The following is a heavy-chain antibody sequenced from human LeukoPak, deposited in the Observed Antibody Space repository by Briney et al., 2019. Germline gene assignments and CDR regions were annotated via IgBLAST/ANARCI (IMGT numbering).Heavy chain of an antibody. CDR1: GFTFSYYA. CDR3: AKDALIAVAGFFDY. Sequence: GRSLRLSCAASGFTFSYYAMHWFRQAPGKGLEWVAVISYDGSNKYYADSVKGRFTISRDNSKNTLYLQMDSLRAEDTAMYYCAKDALIAVAGFFDYWGQGTLVTVSS. CDR2: ISYDGSNK. D-gene: IGHD6-19*01. V-gene: IGHV3-30-3*01. J-gene: IGHJ4*02.